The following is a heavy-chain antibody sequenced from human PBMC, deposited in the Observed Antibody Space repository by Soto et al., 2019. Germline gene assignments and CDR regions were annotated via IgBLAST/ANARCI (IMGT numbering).Heavy chain of an antibody. CDR3: ATPPSSTFYYFDY. V-gene: IGHV3-30-3*01. CDR1: GFTFNTYA. J-gene: IGHJ4*02. CDR2: VSYDGSNK. D-gene: IGHD3-16*01. Sequence: GGSLRLSCVAPGFTFNTYAMHWVRQAPGKGLEWVAVVSYDGSNKYYADSVKGRFTISRDNSKNTLYLQLNSLRAEDTAVYYCATPPSSTFYYFDYWGQGTPVTVSS.